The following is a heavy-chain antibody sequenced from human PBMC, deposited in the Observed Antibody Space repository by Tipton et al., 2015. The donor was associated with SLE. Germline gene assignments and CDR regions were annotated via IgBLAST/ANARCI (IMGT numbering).Heavy chain of an antibody. CDR1: GFTVSSNY. CDR3: ARVRIAAVDY. D-gene: IGHD6-25*01. V-gene: IGHV3-66*02. CDR2: IYSGGST. Sequence: SLRLSCAASGFTVSSNYMSWVRQAPGKGLEWVSVIYSGGSTYYADSVKGRFTISRDNSKNTLYLQMNSLRAENTAVYYCARVRIAAVDYWGQGTLVTVSS. J-gene: IGHJ4*02.